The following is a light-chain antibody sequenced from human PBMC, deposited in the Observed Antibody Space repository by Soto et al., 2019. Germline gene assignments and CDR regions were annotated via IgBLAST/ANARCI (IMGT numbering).Light chain of an antibody. CDR1: QSIKKY. Sequence: DIQMTQSPSSLSASLGDRVTITCRASQSIKKYVDWYQQKPGKVPKLLIYAASSLQSGVPSRFSGSGSGTDFTLTISSLQPEDVATYYCQKYDTVPWAFGQGTKVDIK. CDR2: AAS. CDR3: QKYDTVPWA. V-gene: IGKV1-27*01. J-gene: IGKJ1*01.